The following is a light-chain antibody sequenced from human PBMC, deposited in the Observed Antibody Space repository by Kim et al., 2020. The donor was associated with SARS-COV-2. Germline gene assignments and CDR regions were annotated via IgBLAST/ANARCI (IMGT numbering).Light chain of an antibody. CDR1: QSVSSN. CDR2: GAS. J-gene: IGKJ1*01. Sequence: EIVMTQSPATLSVSPGERATLSCRASQSVSSNLAWYQQKPGQAPRLLIYGASTRATGIPARFSGSGSGTEFTLTISSLQSEDFAVYYCQQDNNWRRTFGQGTKVDIK. CDR3: QQDNNWRRT. V-gene: IGKV3-15*01.